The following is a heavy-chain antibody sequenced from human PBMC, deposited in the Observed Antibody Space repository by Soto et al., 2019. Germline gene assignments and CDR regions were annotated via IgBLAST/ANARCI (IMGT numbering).Heavy chain of an antibody. D-gene: IGHD6-19*01. CDR3: AKKISGWHAFDI. CDR1: GFTFSSYW. CDR2: INSDGSST. Sequence: GGSLRLSCAASGFTFSSYWMYWVRQAPGKGLVWVSRINSDGSSTNYADSVKGRFTISRDNAENTLYLQMNSLRAEDTAVYYCAKKISGWHAFDIGGQGTMVTVSS. J-gene: IGHJ3*02. V-gene: IGHV3-74*01.